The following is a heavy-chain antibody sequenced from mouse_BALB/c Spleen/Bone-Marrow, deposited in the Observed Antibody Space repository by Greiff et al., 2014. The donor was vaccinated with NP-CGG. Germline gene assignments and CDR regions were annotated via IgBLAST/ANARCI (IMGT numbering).Heavy chain of an antibody. CDR3: ARWNDGYSLYYYAMDY. Sequence: EVQLQQSGPELVKPGASMKISCKASGYSFTGYTMNWVKQSHGKNLEWIGLINPYSGGTSYNQKFKGKATLTVDKSSSTAYMELLSLTSEDSAVYYCARWNDGYSLYYYAMDYWGQGTSVTVSS. D-gene: IGHD2-3*01. CDR1: GYSFTGYT. CDR2: INPYSGGT. J-gene: IGHJ4*01. V-gene: IGHV1-18*01.